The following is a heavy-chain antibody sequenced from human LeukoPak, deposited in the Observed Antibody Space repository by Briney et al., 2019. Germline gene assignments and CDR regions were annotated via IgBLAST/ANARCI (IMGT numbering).Heavy chain of an antibody. CDR3: AKDRGRVAARPDS. Sequence: QTGGSLRLSWAASGFTFSSYAMSWVRQAPGKGLEWVSAISGSGGSTYYADSVKGRFTISRDNSKNTLYLQMNSLRAEDTAVYYCAKDRGRVAARPDSWGQGTLVTVSS. CDR2: ISGSGGST. V-gene: IGHV3-23*01. CDR1: GFTFSSYA. J-gene: IGHJ4*02. D-gene: IGHD6-6*01.